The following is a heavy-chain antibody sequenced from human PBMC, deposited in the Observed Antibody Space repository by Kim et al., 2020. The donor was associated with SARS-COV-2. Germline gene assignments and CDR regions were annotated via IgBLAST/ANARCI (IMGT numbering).Heavy chain of an antibody. J-gene: IGHJ5*02. Sequence: SETLSLTCTVSGGSISSGSYYWSWIRQPAGKGLEWIGRIYTSGSTNYNPSLKSRVTISVATSKNQFSLKLSSVTAADTAVYYCARARGTYGDYLNWFDPWGQVTLVTVSS. CDR1: GGSISSGSYY. CDR2: IYTSGST. V-gene: IGHV4-61*02. CDR3: ARARGTYGDYLNWFDP. D-gene: IGHD4-17*01.